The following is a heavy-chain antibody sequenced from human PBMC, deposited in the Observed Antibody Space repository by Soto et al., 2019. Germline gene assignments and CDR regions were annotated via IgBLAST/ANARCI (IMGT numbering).Heavy chain of an antibody. CDR2: IYYSGST. J-gene: IGHJ4*02. Sequence: SETLSLTCTVSGGSISSSSYYWVWIRQPPGKGLEWIGSIYYSGSTYYNPSLKSRVTISVDTSKNQFSLKLSSVTAADTAVYYYARQQMAGSVTFDYWGQGTLVTVSS. CDR1: GGSISSSSYY. V-gene: IGHV4-39*01. D-gene: IGHD2-15*01. CDR3: ARQQMAGSVTFDY.